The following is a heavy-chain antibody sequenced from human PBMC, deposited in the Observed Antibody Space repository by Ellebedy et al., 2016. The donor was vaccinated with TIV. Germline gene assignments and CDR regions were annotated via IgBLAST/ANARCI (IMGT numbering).Heavy chain of an antibody. CDR3: ASGVMSSSWFYYYGMDV. D-gene: IGHD6-13*01. CDR1: GFTFSSYW. CDR2: IKQDGSEK. Sequence: GGSLRLSXAASGFTFSSYWMSWVRQAPGKGLEWVANIKQDGSEKYYVDSVKGRFTISRDNSKNTLYLQMNSLRAEDTAVYYCASGVMSSSWFYYYGMDVWGQGTTVTVSS. V-gene: IGHV3-7*02. J-gene: IGHJ6*02.